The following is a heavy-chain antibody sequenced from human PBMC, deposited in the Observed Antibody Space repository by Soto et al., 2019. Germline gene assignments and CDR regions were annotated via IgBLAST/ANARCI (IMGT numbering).Heavy chain of an antibody. V-gene: IGHV3-30-3*01. Sequence: QVQLVESGGGVVQPGRSLRLSCAASGFTFSSYAMHWVRQAPGKGLEWVAVISYDGSNKYYADSVKGRFTISRDNSKNTLYLQMNSLSAEDTAVYYCARGEHCGGDCYGDYWGQGPLVTVSS. CDR3: ARGEHCGGDCYGDY. J-gene: IGHJ4*02. CDR1: GFTFSSYA. CDR2: ISYDGSNK. D-gene: IGHD2-21*02.